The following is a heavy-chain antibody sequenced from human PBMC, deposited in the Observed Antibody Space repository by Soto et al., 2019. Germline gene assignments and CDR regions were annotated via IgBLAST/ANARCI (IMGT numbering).Heavy chain of an antibody. D-gene: IGHD6-13*01. CDR1: GDSVSSNSAA. CDR2: TYYRSKWYN. Sequence: SQTLSLTCAISGDSVSSNSAAWNWIRQSPSRGLEWLGRTYYRSKWYNDYAVSVKSRITINPDTSKNQFSLQLNSVTPEDTAVYYCAREFQIHRIAATARGWFDPWGQGTLVTVSS. CDR3: AREFQIHRIAATARGWFDP. J-gene: IGHJ5*02. V-gene: IGHV6-1*01.